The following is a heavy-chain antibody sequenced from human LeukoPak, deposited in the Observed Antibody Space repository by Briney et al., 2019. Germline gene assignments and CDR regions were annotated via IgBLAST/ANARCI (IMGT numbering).Heavy chain of an antibody. Sequence: SVKVSCKASGFTFTSSAMQWVRQARGQRLEWIGWIVVGSGNTNYAQKFQERVAITRDMSTSTAYMELSSLRSEDAAVYYCAAAALEAGTSYYYYYMDVWGKGTTVTISS. J-gene: IGHJ6*03. V-gene: IGHV1-58*02. CDR3: AAAALEAGTSYYYYYMDV. D-gene: IGHD6-19*01. CDR1: GFTFTSSA. CDR2: IVVGSGNT.